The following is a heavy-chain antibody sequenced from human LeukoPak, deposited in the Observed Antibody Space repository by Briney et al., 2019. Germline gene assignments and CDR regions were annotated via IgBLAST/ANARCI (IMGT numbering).Heavy chain of an antibody. CDR2: IYYSGST. V-gene: IGHV4-59*01. D-gene: IGHD6-13*01. CDR1: GFTFSSYA. Sequence: GSLRLSCAASGFTFSSYAMSWVRQPPGKGLEWIGYIYYSGSTNYNPSLKSRVTISVDTSKNQFSLKLSSVTAADTAVYYCARKGRGSSSWYIAAFDIWGQGTMVTVSS. J-gene: IGHJ3*02. CDR3: ARKGRGSSSWYIAAFDI.